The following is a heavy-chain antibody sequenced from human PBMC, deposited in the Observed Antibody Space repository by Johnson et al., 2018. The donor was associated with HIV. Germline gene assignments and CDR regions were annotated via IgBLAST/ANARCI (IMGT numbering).Heavy chain of an antibody. D-gene: IGHD3-3*01. CDR2: IWYDGSNK. V-gene: IGHV3-33*01. CDR1: GFTFSSYG. CDR3: ARDGFHYGFWSGYAPDAFDI. Sequence: QVQLVESGGGVVQPGRSLRLSCAASGFTFSSYGMHWVRQAPGKGLEWVAVIWYDGSNKYYADSVKGRFTISRDNSKITLYLQMSSLRVEGTAVYYCARDGFHYGFWSGYAPDAFDIWGQGQWSPSLQ. J-gene: IGHJ3*02.